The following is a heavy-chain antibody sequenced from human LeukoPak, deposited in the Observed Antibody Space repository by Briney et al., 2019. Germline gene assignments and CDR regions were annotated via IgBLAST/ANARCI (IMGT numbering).Heavy chain of an antibody. Sequence: GGSLRLSCAASGITFNDNWMSWVRQAPGKGLEWVANIKEDGSVKYYVDSVKGRFSISRDNAKSSLYLQMSSLRAEDTAVYYCARDSAAYGFGESYDYWGQGTLVTVSS. D-gene: IGHD3-10*01. J-gene: IGHJ4*02. CDR3: ARDSAAYGFGESYDY. CDR1: GITFNDNW. CDR2: IKEDGSVK. V-gene: IGHV3-7*01.